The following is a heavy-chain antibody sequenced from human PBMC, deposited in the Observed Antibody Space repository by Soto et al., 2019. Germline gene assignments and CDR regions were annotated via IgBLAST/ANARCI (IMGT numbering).Heavy chain of an antibody. V-gene: IGHV3-7*01. J-gene: IGHJ6*01. Sequence: EVQLVESGGGLVQPGGSLRLSCAASGFTFSSYWMSWVRQAPGKGLEWVANIKQDGSEKYYVDSVKGRFTISRDNAKKSLYLQMNSLRAEDTAVDYWARDPFGIYYYGMDVWGQGTTVTVSS. CDR3: ARDPFGIYYYGMDV. D-gene: IGHD3-16*01. CDR2: IKQDGSEK. CDR1: GFTFSSYW.